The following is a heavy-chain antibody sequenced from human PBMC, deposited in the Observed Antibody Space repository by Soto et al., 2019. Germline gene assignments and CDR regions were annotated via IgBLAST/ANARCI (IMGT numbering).Heavy chain of an antibody. CDR3: AKSQSSLYYMDV. Sequence: EVQVLESGGGLVQPGGSLRLSCVGSGFIFSNYAMAWVRQVPGKGLEWVSGFGGSGGTYYADSVKGRYTISRDNSKNTLYLQMNSLRVEDTAVYYCAKSQSSLYYMDVWGKGTAVTVSS. CDR2: FGGSGGT. J-gene: IGHJ6*03. V-gene: IGHV3-23*01. CDR1: GFIFSNYA.